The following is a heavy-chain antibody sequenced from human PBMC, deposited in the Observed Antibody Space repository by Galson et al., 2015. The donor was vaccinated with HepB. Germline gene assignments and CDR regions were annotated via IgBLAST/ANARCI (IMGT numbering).Heavy chain of an antibody. D-gene: IGHD6-13*01. CDR3: AREPTADSS. Sequence: SLRLSCAASGFTFTRHWMGWVRQAPGKGLEWVANINEDGSEENYMDSVKGRFTISRDNAKTSLYLQMNSLRAEDTAVYYCAREPTADSSWGQGTLVTVSS. CDR2: INEDGSEE. V-gene: IGHV3-7*03. CDR1: GFTFTRHW. J-gene: IGHJ4*02.